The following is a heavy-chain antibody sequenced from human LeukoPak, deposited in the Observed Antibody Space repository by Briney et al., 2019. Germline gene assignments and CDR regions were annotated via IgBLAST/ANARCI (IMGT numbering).Heavy chain of an antibody. CDR2: IYHTGRT. D-gene: IGHD1/OR15-1a*01. Sequence: PSETLSLTCTVSGGSISSTSHYWAWVRQPPGKGLEWIGSIYHTGRTFYSPSLRSRVTISVDTSKNQFSLDVRSVTAADTAIYYCSIEENSAAEYWGQGTLVTVSS. CDR3: SIEENSAAEY. CDR1: GGSISSTSHY. V-gene: IGHV4-39*02. J-gene: IGHJ4*02.